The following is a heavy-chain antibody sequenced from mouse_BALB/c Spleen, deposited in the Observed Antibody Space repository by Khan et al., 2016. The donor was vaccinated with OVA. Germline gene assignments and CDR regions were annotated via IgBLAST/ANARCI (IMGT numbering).Heavy chain of an antibody. V-gene: IGHV1-15*01. J-gene: IGHJ4*01. CDR3: TRGIYDGNPYAMEY. D-gene: IGHD2-1*01. Sequence: QVQLQQSGAELVRPGASVTLSCKASGYTFTDYEMHWVKQTPVHGLEWIGAIDPETGGTAYNQKFKGKATLTADKSSSTAYMELRSLTPEASAVFYCTRGIYDGNPYAMEYWGQGTSVTVSS. CDR2: IDPETGGT. CDR1: GYTFTDYE.